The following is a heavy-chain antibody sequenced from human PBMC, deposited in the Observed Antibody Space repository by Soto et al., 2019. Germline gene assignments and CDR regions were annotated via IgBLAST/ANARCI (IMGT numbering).Heavy chain of an antibody. CDR1: GGSISSSSYY. D-gene: IGHD3-9*01. J-gene: IGHJ4*02. V-gene: IGHV4-39*01. CDR3: ARVTYDSFTDHPYYLDY. Sequence: SETLSLTCTVSGGSISSSSYYWGWIRQPPGKGLEWIGSIYYSGSTYYNPSLKSRVTISVDTSKNQFSLKLSSVTAADTAVYYCARVTYDSFTDHPYYLDYSGQGTLVTGSS. CDR2: IYYSGST.